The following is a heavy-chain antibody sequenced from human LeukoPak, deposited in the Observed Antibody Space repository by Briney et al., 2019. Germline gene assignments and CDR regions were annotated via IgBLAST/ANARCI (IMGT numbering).Heavy chain of an antibody. V-gene: IGHV3-23*01. D-gene: IGHD2-2*02. CDR3: AKDKGPAAISHYYYYGMDV. J-gene: IGHJ6*02. CDR1: GFPFSSYT. CDR2: ISGSGGST. Sequence: PGGSLRLSCAGSGFPFSSYTLHWVRQAPGKGLEWVSAISGSGGSTYYADSVKGRFTISRDNSKNTLYLQMNSLRAEDTAVYYCAKDKGPAAISHYYYYGMDVWGQGTTVTVSS.